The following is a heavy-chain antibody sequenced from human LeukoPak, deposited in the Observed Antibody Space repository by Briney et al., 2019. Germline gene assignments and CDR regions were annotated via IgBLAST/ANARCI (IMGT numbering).Heavy chain of an antibody. CDR1: GFTFSSYS. D-gene: IGHD2-15*01. V-gene: IGHV3-48*01. Sequence: PGGSLRLSGAASGFTFSSYSMNWVRQAPGKGLKWVSYISSSSSTIYYADSVKGRFTISRDNAKNSLYLQMNSLRAEDTAVYYCARPECSGGSCYSLSWGQGTLVTVSS. CDR2: ISSSSSTI. CDR3: ARPECSGGSCYSLS. J-gene: IGHJ4*02.